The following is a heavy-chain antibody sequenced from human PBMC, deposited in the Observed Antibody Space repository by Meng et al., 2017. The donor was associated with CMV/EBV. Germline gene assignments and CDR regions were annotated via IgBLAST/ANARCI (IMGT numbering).Heavy chain of an antibody. D-gene: IGHD2-15*01. J-gene: IGHJ6*02. CDR2: IIPIFGTA. V-gene: IGHV1-69*05. Sequence: SVKVSCKASGYTFTSYAISWVRQAPGQGLEWMGGIIPIFGTANYAQKFQGRVTITTDESTSTAYMELSSLRSEDTAVYYCARGVVVVVAATPWTGGMDVWGQGTTVTVSS. CDR3: ARGVVVVVAATPWTGGMDV. CDR1: GYTFTSYA.